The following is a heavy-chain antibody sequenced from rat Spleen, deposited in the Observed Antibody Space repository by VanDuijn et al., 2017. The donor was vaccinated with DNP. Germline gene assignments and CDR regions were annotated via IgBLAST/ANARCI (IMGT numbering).Heavy chain of an antibody. J-gene: IGHJ2*01. V-gene: IGHV5-31*01. CDR1: GFTFNNYY. D-gene: IGHD1-7*01. CDR2: ISNGGGST. Sequence: EVQLVESGGDLVQPGGSLKLSCIASGFTFNNYYMTWIRQVPGTGREWVASISNGGGSTYYPDSVKGRFTISRDNTKSILYLQMDSLRSEDTATYYCARLTSGMTAYYFPYWGQGVMVTVSS. CDR3: ARLTSGMTAYYFPY.